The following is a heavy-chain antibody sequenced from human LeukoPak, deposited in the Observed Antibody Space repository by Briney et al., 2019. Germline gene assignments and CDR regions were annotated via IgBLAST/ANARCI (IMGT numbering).Heavy chain of an antibody. D-gene: IGHD6-19*01. V-gene: IGHV1-46*01. CDR2: INPSGGST. CDR3: ARGVAVADNEGDDAFDI. CDR1: GYTFTSYY. Sequence: ASVKVSCKASGYTFTSYYMHWVRQAPGQGLEWMGIINPSGGSTSYAQKFQGRVTMTRDMSTSTVYMELSSLRSEDTAVYYCARGVAVADNEGDDAFDIWGQGTMVTVSS. J-gene: IGHJ3*02.